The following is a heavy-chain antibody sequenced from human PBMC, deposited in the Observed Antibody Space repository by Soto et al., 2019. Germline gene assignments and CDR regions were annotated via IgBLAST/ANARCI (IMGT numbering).Heavy chain of an antibody. V-gene: IGHV4-34*01. D-gene: IGHD6-25*01. CDR3: ARGFGRLRHPGPPFGY. Sequence: SETLSLTCAVYGGSFSGYYWSWIRQPPGKGLEWIGEINHSGSTNYNPSLKSRVTISVDTSKNQFSLKLSSVTAADTAVYYCARGFGRLRHPGPPFGYWGQGTLVTVSS. CDR2: INHSGST. J-gene: IGHJ4*02. CDR1: GGSFSGYY.